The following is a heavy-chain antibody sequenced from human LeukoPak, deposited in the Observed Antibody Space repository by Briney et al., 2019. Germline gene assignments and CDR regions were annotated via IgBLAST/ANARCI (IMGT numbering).Heavy chain of an antibody. D-gene: IGHD6-13*01. V-gene: IGHV3-23*01. CDR1: GFTFSSYA. J-gene: IGHJ4*02. CDR3: AKAIDSSSWFGFLDY. Sequence: PGGSLRLSCAASGFTFSSYAMSWVRQAPGKGLEWVSAVSGSGGSTYYADSVKGRFTISRDNSKNTLYLQMNSLRAEDTAVYYCAKAIDSSSWFGFLDYWGQGTLVTVSS. CDR2: VSGSGGST.